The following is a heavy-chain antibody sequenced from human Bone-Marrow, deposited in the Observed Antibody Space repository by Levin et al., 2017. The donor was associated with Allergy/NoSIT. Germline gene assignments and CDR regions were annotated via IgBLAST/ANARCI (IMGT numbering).Heavy chain of an antibody. J-gene: IGHJ5*02. CDR3: TRESITMVRGVTS. CDR2: IRSKAYGGTT. V-gene: IGHV3-49*03. D-gene: IGHD3-10*01. Sequence: SCTASGFTFGDYAMSWFRQAPGKGLEWVGFIRSKAYGGTTEYAASVKGRFTISRDDSKSIAYLQMNSLKTEDTAVYYCTRESITMVRGVTSWGQGTLVTVSS. CDR1: GFTFGDYA.